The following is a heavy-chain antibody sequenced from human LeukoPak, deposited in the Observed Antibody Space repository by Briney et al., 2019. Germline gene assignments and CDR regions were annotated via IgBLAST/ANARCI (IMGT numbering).Heavy chain of an antibody. J-gene: IGHJ4*02. D-gene: IGHD3-16*02. CDR1: GGSFSGYY. Sequence: SETLSLTCAVYGGSFSGYYWSWIRQPPGKGLEWIGEINHSGSTNYNPSLKSRVTISVDTSKNQFSLKLSSATAADTAVYYCARRGSYRYTRTPFDYWGQGTLVTVSS. V-gene: IGHV4-34*01. CDR2: INHSGST. CDR3: ARRGSYRYTRTPFDY.